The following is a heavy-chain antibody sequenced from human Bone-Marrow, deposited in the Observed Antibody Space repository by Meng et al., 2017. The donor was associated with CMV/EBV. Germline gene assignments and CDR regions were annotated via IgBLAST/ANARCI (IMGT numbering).Heavy chain of an antibody. V-gene: IGHV3-30*02. D-gene: IGHD3-10*02. J-gene: IGHJ4*02. Sequence: GGSLRLSCAASGFTFSSYEMNWVRQVPGKGLEWLSFIRHDARGNYYADSVKGRFTISRDNSKNTLYMEMNSLRLEDTAVYYCAKDSPLFGSNTPYFDSWGQGTLVTVSS. CDR2: IRHDARGN. CDR3: AKDSPLFGSNTPYFDS. CDR1: GFTFSSYE.